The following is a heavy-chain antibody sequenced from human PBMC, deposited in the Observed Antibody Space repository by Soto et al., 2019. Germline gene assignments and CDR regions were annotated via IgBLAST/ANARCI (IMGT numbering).Heavy chain of an antibody. V-gene: IGHV1-8*01. Sequence: QVQLVQSGAEVKRPGASVKVSCKASGYTFTSYDFNWVRQAPGQGLEWMGWVNPNSGNTDYAQKFQGRVTMTRNTSIRTAYMELSSLRSEDTAVYYCARASYLDPAFDIWGQGTMVRLF. J-gene: IGHJ3*02. CDR3: ARASYLDPAFDI. D-gene: IGHD2-2*03. CDR2: VNPNSGNT. CDR1: GYTFTSYD.